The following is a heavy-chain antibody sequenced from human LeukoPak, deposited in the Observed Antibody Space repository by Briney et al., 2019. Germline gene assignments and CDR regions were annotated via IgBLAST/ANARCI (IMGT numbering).Heavy chain of an antibody. CDR2: IYTSGST. J-gene: IGHJ4*02. CDR3: ARDGDSGDYAY. Sequence: SETLSLTCTVSGGSISSGSYYWCWIRQPAGKGLEWIGRIYTSGSTNYNPSLKSRVTISADTSKNQFSLKLTSVTAADTAVYYCARDGDSGDYAYWGQRTLVTVSS. D-gene: IGHD4-17*01. CDR1: GGSISSGSYY. V-gene: IGHV4-61*02.